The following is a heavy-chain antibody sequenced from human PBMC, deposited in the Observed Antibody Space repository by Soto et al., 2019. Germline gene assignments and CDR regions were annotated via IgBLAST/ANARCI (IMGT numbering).Heavy chain of an antibody. Sequence: ASVKVSCKTSGYTFTAYGLAWLRQAPGQRPEWMGWVSTNDDRTNYARKFQGRVTMTTDRSTATTSMELRSLGTDDTAVYYCARELNTESSAYYSFAFWGQGNLVTVSS. J-gene: IGHJ4*02. CDR3: ARELNTESSAYYSFAF. CDR2: VSTNDDRT. D-gene: IGHD3-22*01. CDR1: GYTFTAYG. V-gene: IGHV1-18*01.